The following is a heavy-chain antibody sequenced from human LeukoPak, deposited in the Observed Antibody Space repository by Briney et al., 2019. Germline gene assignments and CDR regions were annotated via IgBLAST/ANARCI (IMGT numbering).Heavy chain of an antibody. J-gene: IGHJ4*02. CDR2: ISSGSRSI. D-gene: IGHD2-2*01. V-gene: IGHV3-48*01. CDR3: ARGPPSRA. CDR1: GFTFSTYS. Sequence: PGGSLRLSCAASGFTFSTYSMNWVRQAPGKGLEWVSYISSGSRSIYYADSVKVQFTISRDNAKNSLYLQMNSLRAEDTAVYDCARGPPSRAWGKGTLVTVSS.